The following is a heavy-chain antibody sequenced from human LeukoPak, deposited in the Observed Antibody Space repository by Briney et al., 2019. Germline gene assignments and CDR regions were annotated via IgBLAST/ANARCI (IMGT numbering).Heavy chain of an antibody. Sequence: PGGSLRLSCAASGFTFSSYAMSWVRQAPGKGLEWVSAISGSGENTNYADSVKGRFTMSRDNSRNMLYLQMNSLRDDDTAKYYCAKTVSGSYSYQGGDYWGQGTLVTVSS. V-gene: IGHV3-23*01. CDR2: ISGSGENT. CDR1: GFTFSSYA. CDR3: AKTVSGSYSYQGGDY. D-gene: IGHD3-16*02. J-gene: IGHJ4*02.